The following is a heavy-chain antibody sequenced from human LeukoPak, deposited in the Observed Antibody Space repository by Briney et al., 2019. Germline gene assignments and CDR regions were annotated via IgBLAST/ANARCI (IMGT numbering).Heavy chain of an antibody. D-gene: IGHD1-26*01. CDR2: IYCSGST. J-gene: IGHJ4*02. Sequence: SSETLSLTCTVSGGSISSYYWSWIRQPPGKGLEWIGYIYCSGSTNYNPSLKSRVTISVDTSKNQFSLKLSSVTAADTAVYYCARAHSGSYFRWGQGTLVTVSS. CDR3: ARAHSGSYFR. V-gene: IGHV4-59*01. CDR1: GGSISSYY.